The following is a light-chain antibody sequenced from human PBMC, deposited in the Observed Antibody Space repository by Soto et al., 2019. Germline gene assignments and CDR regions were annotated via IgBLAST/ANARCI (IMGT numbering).Light chain of an antibody. CDR3: YSYTSSSTYV. V-gene: IGLV2-14*01. J-gene: IGLJ1*01. Sequence: QSVLTQPASLSGSPGQSITISCSGTGRDVGAYNYVSWYQQHPAKAPKLMIYDVSNRPSGVSDRFSGSKSGNTASLTISGLQAEDEADYYCYSYTSSSTYVFGSGTKVTVL. CDR1: GRDVGAYNY. CDR2: DVS.